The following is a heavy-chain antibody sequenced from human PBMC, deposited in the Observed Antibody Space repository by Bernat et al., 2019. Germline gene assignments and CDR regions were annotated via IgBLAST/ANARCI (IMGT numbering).Heavy chain of an antibody. V-gene: IGHV3-23*01. J-gene: IGHJ3*02. CDR1: GFTFSSYA. CDR2: IGGSGGST. D-gene: IGHD3/OR15-3a*01. CDR3: AKAKYDDGWTGYDAFDI. Sequence: EVQVLESGGGLVQPGGSLRLSCAASGFTFSSYAMSWVRQAPGKGLEWVSAIGGSGGSTYDADSVKVRFTISRDNSKRTLNLQMNSLRAEDTAVYDCAKAKYDDGWTGYDAFDIWGQGTMVTVSS.